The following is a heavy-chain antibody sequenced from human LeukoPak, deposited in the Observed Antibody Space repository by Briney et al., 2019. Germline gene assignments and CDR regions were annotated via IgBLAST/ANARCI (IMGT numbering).Heavy chain of an antibody. CDR1: GFTFSSYA. CDR3: ANRPMYSSGWYYVY. Sequence: GGSLRLSCAASGFTFSSYAMSWVRQAPGKGLEWVSAISGSGGSTYYADSVKGRFTISRDNSKNTLYLQMNSLRAEDTAVYYCANRPMYSSGWYYVYWGQGTLVTVSS. J-gene: IGHJ4*02. V-gene: IGHV3-23*01. CDR2: ISGSGGST. D-gene: IGHD6-19*01.